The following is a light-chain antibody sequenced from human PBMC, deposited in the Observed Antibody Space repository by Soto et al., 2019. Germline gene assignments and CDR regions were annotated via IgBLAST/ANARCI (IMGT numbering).Light chain of an antibody. J-gene: IGLJ1*01. Sequence: QSVLTQPPSASGSPGQSVTISCTGTKSDIGVYDFVSWYQHHPGKAPRLIIYEVVQRPSGVPDRFSGSESGNTASLTVSGLQAADEADYFCKSYAGSNTYVFGRGTKVTVL. V-gene: IGLV2-8*01. CDR3: KSYAGSNTYV. CDR2: EVV. CDR1: KSDIGVYDF.